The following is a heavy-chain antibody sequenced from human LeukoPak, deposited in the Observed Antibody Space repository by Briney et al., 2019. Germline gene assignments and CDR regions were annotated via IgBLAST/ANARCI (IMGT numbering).Heavy chain of an antibody. J-gene: IGHJ4*02. Sequence: GGSLRLSCAASGFTFSTYGMHWVRQAPGKGLEWVAFIRYDGSNKDFADSVKGRFTISRDNSKNTLYLQTNSLRAEDTAVYYCARSRVSSGWSEGDYWGQGTLVTVSS. D-gene: IGHD6-19*01. V-gene: IGHV3-30*02. CDR3: ARSRVSSGWSEGDY. CDR1: GFTFSTYG. CDR2: IRYDGSNK.